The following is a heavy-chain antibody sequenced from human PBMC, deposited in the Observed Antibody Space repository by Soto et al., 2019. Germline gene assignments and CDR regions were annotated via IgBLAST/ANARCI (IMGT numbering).Heavy chain of an antibody. CDR1: GGSISSGGYH. Sequence: PSETLSLTCTVSGGSISSGGYHWTWIRQRPGKGLEWIGNIYYNTGSTYYTPSLKSRVSISVDTSKNQFSLKLSSVTAADTAVYYCARAGHSIAAETGGSYFDYWGQGTLVTVSS. V-gene: IGHV4-31*03. CDR2: IYYNTGST. D-gene: IGHD6-13*01. CDR3: ARAGHSIAAETGGSYFDY. J-gene: IGHJ4*02.